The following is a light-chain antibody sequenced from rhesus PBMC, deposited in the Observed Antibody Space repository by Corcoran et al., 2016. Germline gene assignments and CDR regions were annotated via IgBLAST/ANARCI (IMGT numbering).Light chain of an antibody. Sequence: DIQMTQSPSSLSASVGDTVTITCRASQGISSWLAWYQQKPGKALKLLNYKASSLQSGVPSRFSGNGSGTDFTLTISSLQSEDFATYYCQQYSSRPLTFGGGTKVEIK. CDR2: KAS. CDR1: QGISSW. J-gene: IGKJ4*01. V-gene: IGKV1-22*01. CDR3: QQYSSRPLT.